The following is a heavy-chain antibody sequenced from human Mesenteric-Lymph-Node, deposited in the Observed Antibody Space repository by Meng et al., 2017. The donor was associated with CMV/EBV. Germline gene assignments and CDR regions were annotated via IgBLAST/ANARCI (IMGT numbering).Heavy chain of an antibody. V-gene: IGHV1-18*04. J-gene: IGHJ1*01. Sequence: SCKASNYIFTKYGITWVRQAPGQGLEWMGWISGYNDDPKYAQKFQDRVTMTAETYTTTAYLELRNLRSDDTAVYYCARNDTNGWYTYWGQGTLVTVSS. CDR2: ISGYNDDP. CDR1: NYIFTKYG. D-gene: IGHD6-19*01. CDR3: ARNDTNGWYTY.